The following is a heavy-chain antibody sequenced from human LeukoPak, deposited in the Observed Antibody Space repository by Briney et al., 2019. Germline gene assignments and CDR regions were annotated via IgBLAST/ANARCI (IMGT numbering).Heavy chain of an antibody. CDR3: ARGPYTDY. V-gene: IGHV3-21*01. D-gene: IGHD4-11*01. Sequence: TGGSLRLSCAASGFTFSSYSMNWVRQAPGKGLDWVSSISSSSSSTYYADSVKGRFTISRDNAKNSLSLQMNSLRAEDTAVYYCARGPYTDYWGQGTLVTVSS. CDR2: ISSSSSST. J-gene: IGHJ4*02. CDR1: GFTFSSYS.